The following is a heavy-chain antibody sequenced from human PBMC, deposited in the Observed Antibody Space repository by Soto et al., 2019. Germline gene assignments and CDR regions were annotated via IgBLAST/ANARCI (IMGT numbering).Heavy chain of an antibody. D-gene: IGHD3-22*01. CDR2: IYHSGST. CDR3: ARSSYYYNSSGPIYPFDY. CDR1: GGSISSGGYS. J-gene: IGHJ4*02. V-gene: IGHV4-30-2*01. Sequence: SETLSLTCAVSGGSISSGGYSWSWIRQPPGKGLEWIGYIYHSGSTYYNPSLKSRVTISVDRSKNQFSLKLSSVTAADTAVYYCARSSYYYNSSGPIYPFDYWCQGTLVTVSS.